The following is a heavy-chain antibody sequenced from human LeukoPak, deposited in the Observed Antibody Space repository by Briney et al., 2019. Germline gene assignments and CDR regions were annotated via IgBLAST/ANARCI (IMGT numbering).Heavy chain of an antibody. D-gene: IGHD5-18*01. CDR1: GGSISSYY. CDR3: ARRRYNYGYNSFDY. CDR2: TYYSGST. Sequence: SETLSLTCTVSGGSISSYYWSWIRQPPGKGLEWIGYTYYSGSTNYNPSLKSRVTISVDTSKNQFSLKLSSVTAADTAVYYCARRRYNYGYNSFDYWGQGTLVTVSS. V-gene: IGHV4-59*01. J-gene: IGHJ4*02.